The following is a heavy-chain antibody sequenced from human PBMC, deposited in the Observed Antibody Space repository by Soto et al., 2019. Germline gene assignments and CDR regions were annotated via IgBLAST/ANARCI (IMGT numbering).Heavy chain of an antibody. D-gene: IGHD4-17*01. J-gene: IGHJ6*03. Sequence: GGSLRLSCAASGFTFSSYAMTWVRQAPGKGLEWVSAIGGSGGSTYYADSVKGRFTISRDNSKNTLYLQMSSLRAEDTAVYYCAKGATVNYYYYYYMDVWGKGTTVTVSS. CDR2: IGGSGGST. CDR3: AKGATVNYYYYYYMDV. V-gene: IGHV3-23*01. CDR1: GFTFSSYA.